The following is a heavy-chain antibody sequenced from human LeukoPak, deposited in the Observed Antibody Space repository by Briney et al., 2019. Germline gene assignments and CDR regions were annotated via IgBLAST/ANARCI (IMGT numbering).Heavy chain of an antibody. J-gene: IGHJ4*02. Sequence: GGSLRLSCAASGFTFSSYSMNWVRQAPGKGLEWLSSTSGSSSYIFYADSVKGRFTISRDNTKNSLYLQMSSLRAEDTAIYYCARDQPPDHWGQGTLVTVSS. CDR1: GFTFSSYS. CDR3: ARDQPPDH. D-gene: IGHD1-14*01. CDR2: TSGSSSYI. V-gene: IGHV3-21*01.